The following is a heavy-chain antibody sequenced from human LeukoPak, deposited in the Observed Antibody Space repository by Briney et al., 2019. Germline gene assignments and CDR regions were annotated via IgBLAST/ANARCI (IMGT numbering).Heavy chain of an antibody. CDR3: AREVGTPQAFDI. Sequence: GGSLRLSCAASGFTFSSYAMSWVRQAPGKGLEWVSAISGSGGSTYYADSVKGRFTISRDNSKNTLYLQMNSLKAEDTAIYYCAREVGTPQAFDIWGQGTMVTVSS. CDR1: GFTFSSYA. CDR2: ISGSGGST. J-gene: IGHJ3*02. V-gene: IGHV3-23*01. D-gene: IGHD1-26*01.